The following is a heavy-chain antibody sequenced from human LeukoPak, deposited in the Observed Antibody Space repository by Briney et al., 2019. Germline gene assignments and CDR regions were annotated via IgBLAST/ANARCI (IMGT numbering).Heavy chain of an antibody. D-gene: IGHD3-3*01. V-gene: IGHV3-30*02. J-gene: IGHJ3*01. CDR2: IRYDGSNK. Sequence: GGSLRLSCAASGFTFSAYGMHWVRQAPGKGLEWVAFIRYDGSNKYYADSVKGRFTISRDNSKNTLYLQMNSLRDEDTALYYCAIHGGGTIRIEAFDVWGQGTMVTISS. CDR3: AIHGGGTIRIEAFDV. CDR1: GFTFSAYG.